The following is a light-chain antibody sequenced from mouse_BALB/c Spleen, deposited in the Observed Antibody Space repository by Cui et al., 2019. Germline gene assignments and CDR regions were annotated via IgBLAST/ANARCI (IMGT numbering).Light chain of an antibody. J-gene: IGKJ2*01. CDR1: SSVSSSY. V-gene: IGKV4-79*01. CDR3: HQWSSYPYT. CDR2: STS. Sequence: HIVLTPSLALTSASPGEKVTLTCSASSSVSSSYLYWYQQKPGSSPKLWIYSTSNLASGVPARFSGSGSGTSYSLTISSMEAEDAASYFCHQWSSYPYTFGGGTKLEIK.